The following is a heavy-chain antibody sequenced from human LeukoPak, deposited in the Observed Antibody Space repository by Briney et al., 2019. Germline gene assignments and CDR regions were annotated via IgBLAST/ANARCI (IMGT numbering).Heavy chain of an antibody. D-gene: IGHD5-18*01. CDR1: GFTFSAFA. CDR3: ARGPHSYGHYFDY. J-gene: IGHJ4*02. CDR2: ISSSSSYI. V-gene: IGHV3-21*01. Sequence: AGGSLRLSCAASGFTFSAFAMNWVRQAPGKGLEWVSSISSSSSYIYYADSVKGRFTISRDNAKNSLYLQMNSLRAEDTAVYYCARGPHSYGHYFDYWGQGTLVTVSS.